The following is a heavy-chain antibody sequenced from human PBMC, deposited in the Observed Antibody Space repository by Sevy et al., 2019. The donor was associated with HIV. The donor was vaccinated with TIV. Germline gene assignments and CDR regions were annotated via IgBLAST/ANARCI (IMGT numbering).Heavy chain of an antibody. Sequence: ASVKVSCKASGGTFSSYAISWVRQAPGQGLEWMGGIIPIFGTANYAQKFQGRVTITADESTSTAYMELSSLRSEDTAVYYCARGPDIVATIIYYGMDVWGQGTTVTVSS. CDR2: IIPIFGTA. CDR1: GGTFSSYA. V-gene: IGHV1-69*13. D-gene: IGHD5-12*01. CDR3: ARGPDIVATIIYYGMDV. J-gene: IGHJ6*02.